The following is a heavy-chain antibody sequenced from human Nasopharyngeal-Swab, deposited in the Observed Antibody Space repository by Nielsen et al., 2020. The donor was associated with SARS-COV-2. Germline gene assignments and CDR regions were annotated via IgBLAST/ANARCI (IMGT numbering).Heavy chain of an antibody. CDR2: MNSNNGVT. V-gene: IGHV1-2*02. CDR1: GYTFSDYY. Sequence: ASVKVSCKASGYTFSDYYMHWVRQAPGQGLEWMGWMNSNNGVTSYAGKFHGRVTMTRDTSTTTAYMDLSRLRSDDAAMYYCARAVSGEVDAFDVWGQGTMVTVSS. J-gene: IGHJ3*01. D-gene: IGHD7-27*01. CDR3: ARAVSGEVDAFDV.